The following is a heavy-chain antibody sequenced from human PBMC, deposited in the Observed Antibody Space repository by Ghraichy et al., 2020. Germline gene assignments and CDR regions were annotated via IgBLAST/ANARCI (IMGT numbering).Heavy chain of an antibody. Sequence: SETLSLTCAVYGGSFSGYYWSWIRQPPGKGLEWIGEINHSGSTNYNPSLKSRVTISVDTSKNQFSLELSSVTAAETAVYYCARGLLYCSSTSCHTAGWFDPWGQGTLVTVSS. D-gene: IGHD2-2*02. CDR1: GGSFSGYY. CDR3: ARGLLYCSSTSCHTAGWFDP. V-gene: IGHV4-34*01. CDR2: INHSGST. J-gene: IGHJ5*02.